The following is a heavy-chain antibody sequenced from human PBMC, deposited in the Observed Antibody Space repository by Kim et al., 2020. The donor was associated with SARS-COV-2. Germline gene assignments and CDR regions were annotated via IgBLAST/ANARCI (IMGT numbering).Heavy chain of an antibody. CDR2: IYYSGST. D-gene: IGHD6-13*01. J-gene: IGHJ4*02. Sequence: SETLSLTCTVSGGSVSSGSYYWSWIRQPPGKGLEWIGYIYYSGSTNYNPSLKSRVTISVDTSKNQFSLKLSSVTAADTAVYYCARGTGSSWPYYFDYWGQGTLVTVSS. CDR3: ARGTGSSWPYYFDY. V-gene: IGHV4-61*01. CDR1: GGSVSSGSYY.